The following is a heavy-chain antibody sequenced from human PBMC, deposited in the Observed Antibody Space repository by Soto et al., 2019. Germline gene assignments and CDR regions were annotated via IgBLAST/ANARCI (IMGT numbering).Heavy chain of an antibody. Sequence: QVQLVQSGAEVKKPGASVKVSCKASGYTFTSYDIHWVRQATGQGLEWMGWMNPNSGNTGYAQKFQGRVTMTRKTSISTGYMEPSRLRFEDTGVYFCARLPSLQLKREFEYWCHGTLVTVSS. CDR3: ARLPSLQLKREFEY. V-gene: IGHV1-8*01. J-gene: IGHJ4*01. D-gene: IGHD1-1*01. CDR2: MNPNSGNT. CDR1: GYTFTSYD.